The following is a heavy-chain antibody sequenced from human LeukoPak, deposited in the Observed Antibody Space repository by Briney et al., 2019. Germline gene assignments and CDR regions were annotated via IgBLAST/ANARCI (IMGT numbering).Heavy chain of an antibody. V-gene: IGHV3-30*18. J-gene: IGHJ4*02. CDR1: GFTFSSYG. Sequence: GRSLRLSCAASGFTFSSYGMHWVRQAPGKGLEWVAVISYDGSNKYYADSVKGRFTISRDNSKNTLYLQMNSLRAEDTAVYYCAKDPTTTSWGYNWGQGTLVTVSS. CDR3: AKDPTTTSWGYN. D-gene: IGHD4-17*01. CDR2: ISYDGSNK.